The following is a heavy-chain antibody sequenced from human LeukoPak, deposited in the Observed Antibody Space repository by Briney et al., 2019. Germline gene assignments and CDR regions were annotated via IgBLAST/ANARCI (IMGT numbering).Heavy chain of an antibody. CDR3: ARMGCSSTSCYLSWFDP. CDR2: IYPGDSDT. J-gene: IGHJ5*02. Sequence: GESLNISCKGSGYSFTSYWIGWVRQMPGKGLEWMGIIYPGDSDTRYSPSFQGQVTTSADKSISTAYLQWSSLKASDTAMYYCARMGCSSTSCYLSWFDPWGQGTLVTVSS. V-gene: IGHV5-51*01. D-gene: IGHD2-2*01. CDR1: GYSFTSYW.